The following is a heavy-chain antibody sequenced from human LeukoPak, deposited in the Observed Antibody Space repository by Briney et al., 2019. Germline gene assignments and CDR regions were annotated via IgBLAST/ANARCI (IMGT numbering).Heavy chain of an antibody. V-gene: IGHV3-23*01. Sequence: PGGSLRLSCAASGFTFSSYAMSWVRQAPGKGLVWVSAISGSGGSTYYADSVKGRFTISRDNSKNTLYLQMNSLRAEDTAVYYCAKDLPATKFFSLYFDYWGQGTLVTVSS. CDR1: GFTFSSYA. CDR3: AKDLPATKFFSLYFDY. CDR2: ISGSGGST. J-gene: IGHJ4*02. D-gene: IGHD4-17*01.